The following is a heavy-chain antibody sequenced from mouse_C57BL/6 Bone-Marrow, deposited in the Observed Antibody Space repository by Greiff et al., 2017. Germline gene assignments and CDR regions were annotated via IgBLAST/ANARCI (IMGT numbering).Heavy chain of an antibody. J-gene: IGHJ4*01. Sequence: EVKLQQSGPELVKPGASVKISCKASGYSFTGYYMNWVKQSPEKSLEWIGEINPSTGGTTYTQKFKAKATLTVDKSSSTAYMQLKSLTSEDSAVYYCARGGYYSNYLYYAMDYWGQGTSVTVSS. D-gene: IGHD2-5*01. CDR1: GYSFTGYY. CDR2: INPSTGGT. CDR3: ARGGYYSNYLYYAMDY. V-gene: IGHV1-42*01.